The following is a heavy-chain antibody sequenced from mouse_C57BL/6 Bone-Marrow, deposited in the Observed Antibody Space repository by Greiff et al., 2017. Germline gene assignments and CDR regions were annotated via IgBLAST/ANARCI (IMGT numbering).Heavy chain of an antibody. V-gene: IGHV5-9-1*02. CDR2: ISSGGDYI. CDR1: GFTFSSYA. Sequence: EVKLQQSGEGLVKPGGSLKLSCAASGFTFSSYAMSWVRQTPEKRLEWVAYISSGGDYIYYADTVKGRFTLSRDNARNTLDLQMSSLKSEDTAMYYCTRRRIYDVDAMDYWGQGTSVTVSS. CDR3: TRRRIYDVDAMDY. D-gene: IGHD2-12*01. J-gene: IGHJ4*01.